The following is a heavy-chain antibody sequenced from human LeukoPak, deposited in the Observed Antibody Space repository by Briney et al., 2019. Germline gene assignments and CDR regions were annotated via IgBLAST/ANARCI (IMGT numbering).Heavy chain of an antibody. D-gene: IGHD6-13*01. Sequence: SETLSLTCTVSGGSISSGDYYWSWIRQPPGKGLEWIGYIYYSGSTNYNPSLKSRVTISVDTSKNQFSLKLSSVTAADTAVYYCARGDSSPWYFDLWGRGTLVTVSS. V-gene: IGHV4-61*08. CDR2: IYYSGST. CDR1: GGSISSGDYY. J-gene: IGHJ2*01. CDR3: ARGDSSPWYFDL.